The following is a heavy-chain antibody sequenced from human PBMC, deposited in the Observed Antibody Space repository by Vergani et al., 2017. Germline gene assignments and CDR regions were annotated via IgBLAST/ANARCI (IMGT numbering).Heavy chain of an antibody. CDR1: GFTFSSYW. V-gene: IGHV3-7*01. CDR3: ARVSDSYGFYYYYCMDV. J-gene: IGHJ6*03. Sequence: EVQLVESGGGLVQPGGSLRLSCAASGFTFSSYWMSWVRQAPGKGLEWVANIKQDGSAKYYVDSVKGRFTISRDNAKNSLYLQMNSLRAEGTAVYYCARVSDSYGFYYYYCMDVWGKGTTVTVSS. CDR2: IKQDGSAK. D-gene: IGHD5-18*01.